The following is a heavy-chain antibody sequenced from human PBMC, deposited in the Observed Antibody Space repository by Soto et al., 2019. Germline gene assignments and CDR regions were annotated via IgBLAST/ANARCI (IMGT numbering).Heavy chain of an antibody. V-gene: IGHV1-18*01. D-gene: IGHD4-17*01. CDR2: ISAYNGKT. J-gene: IGHJ5*02. CDR1: GYTFTSYG. Sequence: QIQLVQSGAEVKKPGASVKVSCKASGYTFTSYGITWVRQAPGQGLEGMGWISAYNGKTNYAQKLQGRVTMTTDTSTRTAYTELRSLKYDDTTVYYCARGLSIRGYGSGEFDPWGQGTLVTFSA. CDR3: ARGLSIRGYGSGEFDP.